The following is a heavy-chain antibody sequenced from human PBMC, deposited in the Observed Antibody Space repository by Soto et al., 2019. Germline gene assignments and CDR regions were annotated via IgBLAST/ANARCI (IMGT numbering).Heavy chain of an antibody. J-gene: IGHJ4*02. V-gene: IGHV4-39*01. CDR3: ARLSPHDYGDLYFDY. Sequence: PSETLSLTCTVSGGSISSSSYYWGWIRQPPGKGLEWIGSIYYSGSTYYNPSLKSRVTISVDTSKNQFSLKLSSVTAADTAVYYCARLSPHDYGDLYFDYWGQGTLVTVSS. D-gene: IGHD4-17*01. CDR2: IYYSGST. CDR1: GGSISSSSYY.